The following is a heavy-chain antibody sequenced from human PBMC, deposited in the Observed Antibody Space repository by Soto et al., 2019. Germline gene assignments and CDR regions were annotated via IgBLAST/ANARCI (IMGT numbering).Heavy chain of an antibody. CDR3: VRGAPLDH. J-gene: IGHJ4*02. V-gene: IGHV3-74*01. CDR1: GYTFSSQG. CDR2: INGDGSST. Sequence: PGGSLRLSCAGSGYTFSSQGMNCVRQVPGKGLVWVERINGDGSSTSYADFVKGRFTISRDNAENTLYLQMNSLSAEDTAVYYCVRGAPLDHWGEGTQVTVS.